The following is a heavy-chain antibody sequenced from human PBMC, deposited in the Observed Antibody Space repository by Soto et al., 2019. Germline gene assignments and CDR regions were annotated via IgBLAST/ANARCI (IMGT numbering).Heavy chain of an antibody. D-gene: IGHD1-1*01. J-gene: IGHJ6*02. V-gene: IGHV3-23*01. CDR1: GFTFSSYA. Sequence: EVQLLESGGGLVQPGGSLRLSGAASGFTFSSYAMSWVRQAPGKGLEWVSVIRSSGDRTYYADSVKGRFTISRDNSKNTLYMQMNSLRAEDTAVYYCAKQQGPGTPYYYAMDVWGQGTTVTVSS. CDR3: AKQQGPGTPYYYAMDV. CDR2: IRSSGDRT.